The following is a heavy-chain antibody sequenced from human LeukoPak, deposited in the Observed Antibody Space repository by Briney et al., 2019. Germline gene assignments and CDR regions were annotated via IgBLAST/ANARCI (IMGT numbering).Heavy chain of an antibody. CDR1: GFTFTDHY. CDR3: AKDPFREFDY. D-gene: IGHD3-10*01. V-gene: IGHV3-23*01. J-gene: IGHJ4*02. CDR2: ISGSGGST. Sequence: SGGSLRLSCAASGFTFTDHYMSWVRQAPGKGLEWVSAISGSGGSTYYADSVKGRFTISRDNSKNTLYLQMNSLRAEDTAVYYCAKDPFREFDYWGQGTLVTVSS.